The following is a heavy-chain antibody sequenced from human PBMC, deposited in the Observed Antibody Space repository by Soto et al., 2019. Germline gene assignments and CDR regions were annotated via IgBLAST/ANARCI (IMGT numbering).Heavy chain of an antibody. V-gene: IGHV4-61*08. CDR1: GGSVSSGDHY. CDR3: ARVVTNYSNMDV. Sequence: SGTPSLTCTVSGGSVSSGDHYLSWIRQPPGKRLEWIGFIFHSGSTNYNPSLKSRVSISIDTSKNQFSLKVNSVTAADTAIYYCARVVTNYSNMDVWGQGTTVTVSS. D-gene: IGHD5-18*01. CDR2: IFHSGST. J-gene: IGHJ6*02.